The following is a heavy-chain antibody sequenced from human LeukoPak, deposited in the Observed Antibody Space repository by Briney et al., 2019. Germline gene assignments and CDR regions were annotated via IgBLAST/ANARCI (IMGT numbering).Heavy chain of an antibody. CDR1: GFAFSTYW. CDR3: AELGITMIGGV. D-gene: IGHD3-10*02. CDR2: IKPDGSEK. Sequence: GGSLRLSCAASGFAFSTYWMNWVRQAPGKGLEWVANIKPDGSEKFYLDSVKGRFTISRDNAKNSLYLQMNSLRAKDTAVYYCAELGITMIGGVWGKGTTVTISS. V-gene: IGHV3-7*01. J-gene: IGHJ6*04.